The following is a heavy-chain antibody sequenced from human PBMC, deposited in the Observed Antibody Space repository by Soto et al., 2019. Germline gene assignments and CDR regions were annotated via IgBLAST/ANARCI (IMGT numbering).Heavy chain of an antibody. V-gene: IGHV3-7*04. CDR1: VFTFSTYW. J-gene: IGHJ4*02. D-gene: IGHD5-12*01. Sequence: PGGSLRLSCAASVFTFSTYWMNWVRQAPGKGLEWVANIKEDGSEKNYVDSVKGRFTISRDNAKNSLFLQMNSLRGEDTAVYYCARVRGQWLLDYWGQGTLVTVSS. CDR2: IKEDGSEK. CDR3: ARVRGQWLLDY.